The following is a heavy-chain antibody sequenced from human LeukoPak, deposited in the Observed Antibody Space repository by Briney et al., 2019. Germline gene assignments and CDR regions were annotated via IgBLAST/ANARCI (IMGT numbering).Heavy chain of an antibody. J-gene: IGHJ4*02. Sequence: GGTLRLSCAASGFTFSTYGMSWVRQAPGKGLEWVSAISGSGGSTYYADSVKGRFTISRDNAKNSLYLQMNSLRAEDTAVYYCAKDQVLLWFGELLSYYFDYWGQGTLVTVSS. D-gene: IGHD3-10*01. CDR3: AKDQVLLWFGELLSYYFDY. CDR2: ISGSGGST. CDR1: GFTFSTYG. V-gene: IGHV3-23*01.